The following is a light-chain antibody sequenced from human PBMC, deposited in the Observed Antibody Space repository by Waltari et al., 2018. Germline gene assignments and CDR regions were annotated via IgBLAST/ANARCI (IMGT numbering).Light chain of an antibody. CDR1: PSNIGSNS. CDR3: ASWDDSLVAFV. Sequence: QSVLPQFPSVSEAARKSVTISCSGSPSNIGSNSLSWYQQLPGTPPKLLIFYDRQRAPGVSDRFSAAKSSASGSLDISGLQTEDEAHYFCASWDDSLVAFVFGSGTKLTVL. V-gene: IGLV1-36*01. CDR2: YDR. J-gene: IGLJ6*01.